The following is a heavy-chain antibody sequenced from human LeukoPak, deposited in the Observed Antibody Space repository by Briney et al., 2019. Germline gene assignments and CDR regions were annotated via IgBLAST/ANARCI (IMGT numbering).Heavy chain of an antibody. V-gene: IGHV6-1*01. Sequence: SQTLSLTCAISGDSVSSNSVAWDWIRQSPSRGLEWLGRTYYRSKWYSYYALSVKSRITINPDTSKNQLSLQLNSVTPEDTAVSYCARDHCSGGTCYANWVDPWGQGILVTVSS. J-gene: IGHJ5*02. D-gene: IGHD2-15*01. CDR1: GDSVSSNSVA. CDR3: ARDHCSGGTCYANWVDP. CDR2: TYYRSKWYS.